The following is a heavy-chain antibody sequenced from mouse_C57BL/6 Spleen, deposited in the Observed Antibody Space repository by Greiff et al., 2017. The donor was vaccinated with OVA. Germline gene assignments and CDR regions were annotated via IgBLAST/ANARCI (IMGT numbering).Heavy chain of an antibody. CDR3: ARIYYGYDALYFDY. J-gene: IGHJ2*01. V-gene: IGHV5-16*01. CDR2: INYDGSGT. D-gene: IGHD2-2*01. CDR1: GFTFSDYY. Sequence: EVQRVESEGGLVQPGSSMKLSCTASGFTFSDYYMAWVRQVPEKGLEWVANINYDGSGTYYLDSLKSRFIISRDNAKNILYLQMSSLKSEDTATYYCARIYYGYDALYFDYWGQGTTLTVSS.